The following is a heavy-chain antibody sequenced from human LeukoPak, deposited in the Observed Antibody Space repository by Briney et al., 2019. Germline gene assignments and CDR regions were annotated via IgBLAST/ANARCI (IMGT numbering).Heavy chain of an antibody. V-gene: IGHV3-74*01. CDR2: IDRDGIKA. CDR1: TSYFTNYW. Sequence: PGGSLRLSCIASTSYFTNYWMHWVRQVPGKGLTWVARIDRDGIKADYADFVKGRFTISRHNAKNTVYLQMDSLRAEDMAVYYCGTSRWSGYVDSWGQGTLVTVSS. CDR3: GTSRWSGYVDS. J-gene: IGHJ5*01. D-gene: IGHD5-12*01.